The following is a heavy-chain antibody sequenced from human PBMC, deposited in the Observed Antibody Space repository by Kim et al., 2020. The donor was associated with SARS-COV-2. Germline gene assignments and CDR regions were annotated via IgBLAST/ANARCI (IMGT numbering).Heavy chain of an antibody. CDR3: ARSGTGANYYYGMDV. V-gene: IGHV4-59*13. CDR2: ISYSGST. J-gene: IGHJ6*02. D-gene: IGHD7-27*01. Sequence: SETLSLTCTVSGGSISGYYWSWIRQPPGKGLEWIGYISYSGSTTYNPFLKSRVTISIDTSKNQFSLKLSSVAAADTAVYYCARSGTGANYYYGMDVWGQG. CDR1: GGSISGYY.